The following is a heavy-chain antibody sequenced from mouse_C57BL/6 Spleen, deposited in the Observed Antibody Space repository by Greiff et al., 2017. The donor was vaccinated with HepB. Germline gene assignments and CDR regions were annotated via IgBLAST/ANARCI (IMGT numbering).Heavy chain of an antibody. J-gene: IGHJ1*03. CDR2: IHPNSGST. V-gene: IGHV1-64*01. Sequence: QVQLQQPGAELVKPGASVKLSCKASGYTFTSYWMHWVKQRPGQGLEWIGMIHPNSGSTNYNEKFKSKATLTVDKSSSTAYMQLSSLTSEDSAVYYCARWGLLVGYFDVWGTGTTVTVSS. CDR1: GYTFTSYW. D-gene: IGHD2-10*01. CDR3: ARWGLLVGYFDV.